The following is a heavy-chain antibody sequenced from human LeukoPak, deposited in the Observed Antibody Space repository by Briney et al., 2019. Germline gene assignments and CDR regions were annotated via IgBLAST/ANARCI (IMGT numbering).Heavy chain of an antibody. D-gene: IGHD2-2*01. CDR2: ISYDGSNK. CDR3: ARERYCSSTSCYYSGAYYYGMDV. Sequence: GGSLRLSCAASGFTFSSYAMHWVRQAPGKGLEWVAVISYDGSNKYYADSVKGRFTISRDNSKNTLYLQMNSLRAEDTAVYYCARERYCSSTSCYYSGAYYYGMDVWGQGTTVTVSS. CDR1: GFTFSSYA. V-gene: IGHV3-30*04. J-gene: IGHJ6*02.